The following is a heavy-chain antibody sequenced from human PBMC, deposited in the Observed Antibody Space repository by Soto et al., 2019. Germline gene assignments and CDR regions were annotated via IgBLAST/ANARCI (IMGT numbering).Heavy chain of an antibody. D-gene: IGHD2-15*01. J-gene: IGHJ6*02. CDR1: GFTFSSYA. Sequence: GGSLRLSCAASGFTFSSYAMHWVRQAPGKGLEWVAVISYDGSNKYYADSVKGRFTISRDNSKNTLYLQMNSLRAEDTAVYYCARDQYTGRDCSGGSCYYYYYGMDVWGQGTTVTVSS. CDR2: ISYDGSNK. V-gene: IGHV3-30*04. CDR3: ARDQYTGRDCSGGSCYYYYYGMDV.